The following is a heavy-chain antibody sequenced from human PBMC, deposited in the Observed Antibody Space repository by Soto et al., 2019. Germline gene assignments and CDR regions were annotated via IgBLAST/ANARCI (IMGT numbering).Heavy chain of an antibody. V-gene: IGHV3-23*01. J-gene: IGHJ4*02. CDR1: GFTFSTYA. CDR3: AKDIEGVPHTVSHFDS. CDR2: IVASGSGS. Sequence: EVQLLESGGGLVQPGGSLTLSCAASGFTFSTYAMTWVRQAPGKGLEWVSSIVASGSGSYYEDSVKGRFTLSRENSRTTLYLQLSSLSGDDTAVYYCAKDIEGVPHTVSHFDSWSQGTLVTVSS. D-gene: IGHD4-17*01.